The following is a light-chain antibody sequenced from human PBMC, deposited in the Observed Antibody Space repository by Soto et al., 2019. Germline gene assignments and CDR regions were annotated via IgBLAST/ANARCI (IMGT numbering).Light chain of an antibody. Sequence: ERVLTHSPVTLSLSPWKRSSLXCRTIQSVSSSYLAWYQQKPGQAPRLLIYGASSRATGIPDRFSGSGSGTDFTLTISRLEPEDFAVYYCQQYGSSPPRTFGQGTKVDNK. J-gene: IGKJ1*01. CDR2: GAS. CDR3: QQYGSSPPRT. V-gene: IGKV3-20*01. CDR1: QSVSSSY.